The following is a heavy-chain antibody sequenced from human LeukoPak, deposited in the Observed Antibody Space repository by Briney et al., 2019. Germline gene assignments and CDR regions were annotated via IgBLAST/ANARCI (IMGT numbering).Heavy chain of an antibody. CDR2: ISSSGRTT. CDR1: GFSFSDYD. Sequence: GGSLRLSCAASGFSFSDYDMSWVRQAPGKGLEWVSYISSSGRTTYYADSVKGRFTISGDNAKSSLYLQMNSLRAEDMAVYYCATTAWHAFQIWGQGIMVTVSS. CDR3: ATTAWHAFQI. D-gene: IGHD1-14*01. V-gene: IGHV3-48*03. J-gene: IGHJ3*02.